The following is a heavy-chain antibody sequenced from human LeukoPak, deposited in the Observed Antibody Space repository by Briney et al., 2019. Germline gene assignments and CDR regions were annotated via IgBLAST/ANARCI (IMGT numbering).Heavy chain of an antibody. CDR3: AISDSL. V-gene: IGHV3-48*02. J-gene: IGHJ4*02. D-gene: IGHD3-22*01. Sequence: GGSLRLSCAASGFTFSSYEMNWVRQAPGKGLEWISYITSSSSTIYYADSVKGRFTISRDNAKNSLFLQMNSLRDEDTAVYHCAISDSLWGQGTLVTVSS. CDR2: ITSSSSTI. CDR1: GFTFSSYE.